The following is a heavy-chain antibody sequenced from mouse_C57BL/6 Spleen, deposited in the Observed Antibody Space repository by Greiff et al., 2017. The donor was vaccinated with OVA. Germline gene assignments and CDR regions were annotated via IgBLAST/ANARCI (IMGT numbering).Heavy chain of an antibody. CDR3: AREGGYGNYGY. CDR1: GFTFSSYA. CDR2: ISDGGSYT. D-gene: IGHD2-10*02. V-gene: IGHV5-4*01. J-gene: IGHJ2*01. Sequence: EVKVVESGGGLVKPGGSLKLSCAASGFTFSSYAMSWVRQTPEKRLEWVATISDGGSYTYYPDNVKGRFTISRDNAKNNLYLQMSHLKSEDTAMYYCAREGGYGNYGYWGQGTTLTVSS.